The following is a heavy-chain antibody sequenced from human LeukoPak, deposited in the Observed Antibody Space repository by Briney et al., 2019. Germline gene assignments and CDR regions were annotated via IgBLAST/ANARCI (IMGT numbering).Heavy chain of an antibody. CDR2: ISGSGGST. Sequence: GGSLRLSCLPSGFTFSNYAMTWVRQAPGKGLEWVSAISGSGGSTYYADSVKGRFTISRDNSKNTLYLQMNSLRAEDTAVYYCATDSGSYYGFFDYWGQGTLVTVSS. CDR3: ATDSGSYYGFFDY. V-gene: IGHV3-23*01. D-gene: IGHD1-26*01. J-gene: IGHJ4*02. CDR1: GFTFSNYA.